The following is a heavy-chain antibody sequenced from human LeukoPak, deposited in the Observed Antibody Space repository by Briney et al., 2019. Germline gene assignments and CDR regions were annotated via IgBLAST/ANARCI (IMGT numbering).Heavy chain of an antibody. Sequence: PGGSLRLSCAASGFTFSSYSMNWVRQAPGKGLEWVSSISSSSSYIYYADSVKGRFTISRDNAKNSLYLQTNSLRAEDTAVYYCARDLRDNYYDSSGYYPLDYWGQGTLVTVSS. CDR1: GFTFSSYS. V-gene: IGHV3-21*01. CDR2: ISSSSSYI. J-gene: IGHJ4*02. D-gene: IGHD3-22*01. CDR3: ARDLRDNYYDSSGYYPLDY.